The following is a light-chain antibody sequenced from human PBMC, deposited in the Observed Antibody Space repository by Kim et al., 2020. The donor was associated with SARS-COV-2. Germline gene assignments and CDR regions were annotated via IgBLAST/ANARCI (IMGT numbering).Light chain of an antibody. Sequence: SVSGSPGQSITISCTGASDEYVSWYQQHPGKAPKLMIYDVSNRPSGVSWRFSGSKSGNTASLTISGLQAGDEADYYCSSYTGTTWVFGGGTQLTVL. J-gene: IGLJ3*02. CDR1: SDEY. CDR3: SSYTGTTWV. V-gene: IGLV2-14*03. CDR2: DVS.